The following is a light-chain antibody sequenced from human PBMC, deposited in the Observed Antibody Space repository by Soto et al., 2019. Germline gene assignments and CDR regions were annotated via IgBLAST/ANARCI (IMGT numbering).Light chain of an antibody. CDR1: QGISSY. Sequence: AIRMTQSPASLSASTGDRVTITCRASQGISSYLAWYQQKPGKAPKLLIYAASTLQSGVPSRFSGSGSGTDFTLTISCLQSEDFATYYCQQYYSYPRTFGQGNTVAIK. V-gene: IGKV1-8*01. J-gene: IGKJ1*01. CDR3: QQYYSYPRT. CDR2: AAS.